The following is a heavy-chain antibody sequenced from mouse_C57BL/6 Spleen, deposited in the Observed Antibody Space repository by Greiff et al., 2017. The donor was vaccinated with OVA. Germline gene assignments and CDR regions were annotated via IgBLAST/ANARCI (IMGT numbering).Heavy chain of an antibody. D-gene: IGHD2-3*01. Sequence: VQLQQSGAELVRPGTSVKMSCKASGYTFTNYWIGWAKQRPGHGLEWIGDIYPGGGYTNYNEKFKGKATLTVDKSSSTAYMQFSSLTSEDSAIYICARTYDGYYDYWGQGTSLTVSS. CDR1: GYTFTNYW. V-gene: IGHV1-63*01. CDR2: IYPGGGYT. CDR3: ARTYDGYYDY. J-gene: IGHJ2*02.